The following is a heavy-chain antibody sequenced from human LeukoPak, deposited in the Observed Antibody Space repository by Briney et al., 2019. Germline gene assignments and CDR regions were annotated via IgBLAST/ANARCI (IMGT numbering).Heavy chain of an antibody. D-gene: IGHD6-19*01. CDR3: ARENSSGWYHFDY. CDR1: GYSVSSAYY. CDR2: MYRSGNS. V-gene: IGHV4-38-2*02. J-gene: IGHJ4*02. Sequence: PPETLSLTCSVSGYSVSSAYYWGWIRQPPGKGLEWIGTMYRSGNSYYNPSLKSRVTMAVDTSKNQISLNLSSVTAADTAVYYCARENSSGWYHFDYWGQGTLVTVSS.